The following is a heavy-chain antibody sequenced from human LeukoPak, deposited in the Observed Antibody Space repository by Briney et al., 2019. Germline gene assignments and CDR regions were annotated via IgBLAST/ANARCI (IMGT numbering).Heavy chain of an antibody. CDR3: ARHGSGWYADFDY. Sequence: SETLSLTCTVSGGSISSYYWSWIRQPPGKGLEWIGDIYYSGSTNYNPSLKSRVTISVDTSKNQFSLKLSSVTAADTAVYYCARHGSGWYADFDYWGQGTLVTVSS. CDR2: IYYSGST. J-gene: IGHJ4*02. D-gene: IGHD6-19*01. V-gene: IGHV4-59*08. CDR1: GGSISSYY.